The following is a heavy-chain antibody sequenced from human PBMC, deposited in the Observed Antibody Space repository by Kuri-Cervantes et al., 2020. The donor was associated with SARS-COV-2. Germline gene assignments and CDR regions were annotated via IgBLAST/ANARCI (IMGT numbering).Heavy chain of an antibody. D-gene: IGHD2-15*01. Sequence: ASVKVSCKASGYTFTSYAMHWVRQAPGQRLEWMGWINAGNGNTKYSQKFQGRVTITRDTSASTAYMELSSLRSEDTAVYYCATTSGYCSGGSCHGNYWGQGTLGTVSS. CDR3: ATTSGYCSGGSCHGNY. CDR1: GYTFTSYA. V-gene: IGHV1-3*01. J-gene: IGHJ4*02. CDR2: INAGNGNT.